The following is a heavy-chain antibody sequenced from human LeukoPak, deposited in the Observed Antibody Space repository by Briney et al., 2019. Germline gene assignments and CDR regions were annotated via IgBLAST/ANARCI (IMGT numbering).Heavy chain of an antibody. J-gene: IGHJ4*02. D-gene: IGHD3-10*01. CDR2: IIPIFGTA. V-gene: IGHV1-69*05. CDR1: GGTFSSYA. CDR3: AGREVTQIWFGELLY. Sequence: SVKVSCKASGGTFSSYAISWVRQAPGQGLEWMGRIIPIFGTANYAQKFQGRVTITTDESTGTAYMELSSLRSEDTAVYYCAGREVTQIWFGELLYWGQGTLVTVSS.